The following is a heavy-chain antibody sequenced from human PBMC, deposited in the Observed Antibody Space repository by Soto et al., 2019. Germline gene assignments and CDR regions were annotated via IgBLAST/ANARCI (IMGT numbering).Heavy chain of an antibody. D-gene: IGHD3-10*01. V-gene: IGHV4-59*12. CDR3: ARDLDGSGVLDV. CDR1: GGSITSYY. J-gene: IGHJ6*01. Sequence: QVQLQESGPGLVKPSETLSLTCTVSGGSITSYYWSCIRQPPGKGLLWIGNIYYSGSTKYNPSLKNRVTKTVDTSKNQFSLKLSSVTAADTAVYYCARDLDGSGVLDVWGQGTTVTVSS. CDR2: IYYSGST.